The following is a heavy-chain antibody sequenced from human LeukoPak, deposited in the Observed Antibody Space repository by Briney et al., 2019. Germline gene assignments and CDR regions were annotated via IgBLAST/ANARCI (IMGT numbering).Heavy chain of an antibody. J-gene: IGHJ5*02. CDR2: INHSGST. D-gene: IGHD3-10*01. CDR3: ARHRAGFISMVRGSNWIDP. CDR1: GGSFSGYY. V-gene: IGHV4-34*01. Sequence: SETLSLTCVVYGGSFSGYYWSWIRQPPGKGLEWIGEINHSGSTNYNPSLKSRITMSVDTSKNQFSLKLSSVTAADTAVYYCARHRAGFISMVRGSNWIDPWGQGTLVTVSS.